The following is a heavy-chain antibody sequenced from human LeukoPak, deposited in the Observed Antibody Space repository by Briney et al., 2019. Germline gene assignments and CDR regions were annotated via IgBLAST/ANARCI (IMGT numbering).Heavy chain of an antibody. V-gene: IGHV4-59*01. CDR2: IYYSGST. D-gene: IGHD5-24*01. CDR1: GGSISSYY. Sequence: SETLSLTCTVSGGSISSYYWSWIRQPPGKGLEWIGYIYYSGSTNYNPSLKSRVTISVDTSKNQFSLKLSSVTAADTAVYYCARRVGSRDGYNFDYWGQGTLVTVSS. J-gene: IGHJ4*02. CDR3: ARRVGSRDGYNFDY.